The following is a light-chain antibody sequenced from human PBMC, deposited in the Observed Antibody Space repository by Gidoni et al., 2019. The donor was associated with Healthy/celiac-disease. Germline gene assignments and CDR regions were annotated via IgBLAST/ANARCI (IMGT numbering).Light chain of an antibody. CDR3: QQYNNWPRT. CDR2: GAT. CDR1: HSVSSN. V-gene: IGKV3-15*01. J-gene: IGKJ1*01. Sequence: ELVITQSPSTLSVAPGERPTLSCRASHSVSSNLAWYQQKPGQAPRLLIYGATTRTTGIPARISGSGSGKEFTLTISSLQSEDFAVYYCQQYNNWPRTFGQGTKVEIK.